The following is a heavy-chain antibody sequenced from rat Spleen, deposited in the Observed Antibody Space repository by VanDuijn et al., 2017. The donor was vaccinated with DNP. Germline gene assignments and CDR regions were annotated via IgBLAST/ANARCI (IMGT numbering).Heavy chain of an antibody. V-gene: IGHV5-29*01. J-gene: IGHJ2*01. D-gene: IGHD1-2*01. CDR2: ILYDGSRT. CDR3: ARHSWGAYFDY. CDR1: GFTFSSYW. Sequence: EVQLVETGGGLVQPGRSLKLSCVASGFTFSSYWMFWIRQAPTKGLEWVATILYDGSRTYYRDSVKGRFTISRDKAKSTLYLQMNSLRSEDTATYYCARHSWGAYFDYWGQGVMVTVSS.